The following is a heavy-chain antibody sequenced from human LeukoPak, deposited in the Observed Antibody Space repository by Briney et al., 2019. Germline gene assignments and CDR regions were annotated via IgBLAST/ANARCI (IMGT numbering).Heavy chain of an antibody. V-gene: IGHV1-18*01. D-gene: IGHD2-2*01. CDR2: ISAYNGYT. Sequence: ASVKVSCKASGYTFSNYGISWVRQAPGQGLEWMGWISAYNGYTKYARKFQGRVTITADESTSTAYMELSSLRSEDTAVYYCARAPIHCSSTSCHNWFDPWGQGTLVTVSS. J-gene: IGHJ5*02. CDR1: GYTFSNYG. CDR3: ARAPIHCSSTSCHNWFDP.